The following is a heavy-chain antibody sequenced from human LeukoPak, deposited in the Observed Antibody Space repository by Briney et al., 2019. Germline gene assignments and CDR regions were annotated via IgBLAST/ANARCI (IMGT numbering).Heavy chain of an antibody. J-gene: IGHJ3*02. CDR1: GFTVSTNY. V-gene: IGHV3-53*01. CDR2: IYSGGST. CDR3: ARGGGTVEKSNAFDI. Sequence: GGSLRLSCAASGFTVSTNYMSWVRQAPGKGLEWVSLIYSGGSTYYADSVKGRFTISRDNSKNTLYLQMNSLRAEDTAVYYCARGGGTVEKSNAFDIWGQGTMFTVSS. D-gene: IGHD4-23*01.